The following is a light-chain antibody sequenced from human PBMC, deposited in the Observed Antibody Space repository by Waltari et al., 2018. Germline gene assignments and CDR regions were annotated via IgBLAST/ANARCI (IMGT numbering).Light chain of an antibody. CDR2: AAS. CDR1: QYVNLH. V-gene: IGKV3-15*01. Sequence: EVVMTQSPATLSVSPGESATLSCRASQYVNLHLDWYQQKPGQAPRLLIYAASTRATGVPARFSGSGSGTDFTLTISILQSEDFAVYYCQQYNDWPRTFGLGTKVEIK. CDR3: QQYNDWPRT. J-gene: IGKJ1*01.